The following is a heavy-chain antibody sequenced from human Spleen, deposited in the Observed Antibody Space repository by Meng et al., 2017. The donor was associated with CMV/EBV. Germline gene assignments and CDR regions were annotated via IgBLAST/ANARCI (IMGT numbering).Heavy chain of an antibody. V-gene: IGHV3-21*01. D-gene: IGHD4-23*01. CDR3: ARDESAYGGPTTD. Sequence: GGPLRLSCAASGFTFSSCTMNWVRQAPGKGLEWVSSLSSGNSYTYYADSVKGRFTISRDNAKNSLFLQMNSLRAEDTALYYCARDESAYGGPTTDWGQGTLVTVSS. CDR2: LSSGNSYT. CDR1: GFTFSSCT. J-gene: IGHJ4*02.